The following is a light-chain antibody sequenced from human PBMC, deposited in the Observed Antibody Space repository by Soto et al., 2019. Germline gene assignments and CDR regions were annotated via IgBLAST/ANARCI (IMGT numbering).Light chain of an antibody. CDR3: QQRSTWLT. V-gene: IGKV3-11*01. CDR1: QSVSSY. J-gene: IGKJ4*01. CDR2: DAT. Sequence: EIVFTQSPATQSLSPGERATLSCRASQSVSSYLAWYPQRPGQAPRILIYDATNSATGIPARFSGSGSGTDFTLAISSLEPEDLAVYYCQQRSTWLTFGGGTKVDIK.